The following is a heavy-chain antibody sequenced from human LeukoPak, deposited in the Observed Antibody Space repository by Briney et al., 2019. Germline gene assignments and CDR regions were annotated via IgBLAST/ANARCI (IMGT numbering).Heavy chain of an antibody. D-gene: IGHD5-24*01. V-gene: IGHV3-48*01. CDR1: GFTFSSYS. CDR3: ATTRMAYYFDY. Sequence: GGSLRLSCAASGFTFSSYSMNWVRQAPGKGLEWVSYISSSSSTIYYADSVEGRFTISRDNSKNTLYLQMNSLRAEDTAVYYCATTRMAYYFDYWGQGTLVTVSS. J-gene: IGHJ4*02. CDR2: ISSSSSTI.